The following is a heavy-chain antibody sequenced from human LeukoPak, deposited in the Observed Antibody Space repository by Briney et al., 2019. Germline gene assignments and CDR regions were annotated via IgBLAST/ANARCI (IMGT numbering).Heavy chain of an antibody. CDR2: IIPIFGTA. CDR1: GGTFSSYA. J-gene: IGHJ6*03. V-gene: IGHV1-69*13. Sequence: ASVKVSCKASGGTFSSYAISWVRQAPGQGLEWMGGIIPIFGTANYAQKFQGRVTITADESTSTAYMELSSLRSEDTAVYYCARDKGVGVWSGLYYYYYMDVWGKGTTVTVSS. CDR3: ARDKGVGVWSGLYYYYYMDV. D-gene: IGHD3-3*01.